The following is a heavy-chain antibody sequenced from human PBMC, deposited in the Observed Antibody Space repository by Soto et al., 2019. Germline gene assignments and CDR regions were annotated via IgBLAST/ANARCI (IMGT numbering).Heavy chain of an antibody. J-gene: IGHJ5*02. V-gene: IGHV4-39*01. CDR3: ASGEVRAVAGTIWFDP. Sequence: SETLSLTCTVSGGSISSSSYYWGWIRQPPGKGLEWIGSIYYSGSTYYNPSLKSRVTISLYTSKNQFSLKLSSVTAADTAVYYCASGEVRAVAGTIWFDPWGQVTPVPVSS. D-gene: IGHD6-19*01. CDR2: IYYSGST. CDR1: GGSISSSSYY.